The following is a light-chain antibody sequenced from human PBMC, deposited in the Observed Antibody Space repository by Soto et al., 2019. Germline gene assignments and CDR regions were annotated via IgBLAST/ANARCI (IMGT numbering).Light chain of an antibody. CDR1: SSDFGPYNY. CDR3: SSSSTTGIV. Sequence: QSALTQPASVSGSPGQSITISCTGTSSDFGPYNYVSWYQQHPGKAPKLMIYDVTNRPSGVSNRFSGSYSANTASLTISGLLAEDEADYYCSSSSTTGIVFGGGTKLTVL. CDR2: DVT. J-gene: IGLJ1*01. V-gene: IGLV2-14*01.